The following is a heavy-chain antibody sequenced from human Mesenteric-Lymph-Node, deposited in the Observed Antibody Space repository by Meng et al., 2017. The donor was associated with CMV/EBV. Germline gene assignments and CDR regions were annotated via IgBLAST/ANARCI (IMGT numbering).Heavy chain of an antibody. J-gene: IGHJ4*02. Sequence: QFPMQESDTGLVTPSVTLSLSCIVSGDSISNCTYYWPWIRPPPGKGLEWIGSVHHSGTTYYNPSLKGRLTISVDTSANLFSLRLTTVTAADTATYYCARRGNYDSDYSEYWGQGTLVTVSS. CDR3: ARRGNYDSDYSEY. CDR1: GDSISNCTYY. CDR2: VHHSGTT. V-gene: IGHV4-39*01. D-gene: IGHD3-22*01.